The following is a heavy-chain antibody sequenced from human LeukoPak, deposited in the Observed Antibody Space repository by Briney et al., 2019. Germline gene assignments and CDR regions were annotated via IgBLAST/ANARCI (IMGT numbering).Heavy chain of an antibody. CDR3: AGDRFGYGGNSGL. V-gene: IGHV3-66*01. CDR2: IYSDGST. CDR1: GFTVSTNY. Sequence: GGSLRLSCAASGFTVSTNYMSWVRQAPGKGLEWVSVIYSDGSTYYADSVKGRFTISRDNSKNTLYLQMNSLRAEDTAVYYCAGDRFGYGGNSGLWGQGTLVTVSS. D-gene: IGHD4-23*01. J-gene: IGHJ4*02.